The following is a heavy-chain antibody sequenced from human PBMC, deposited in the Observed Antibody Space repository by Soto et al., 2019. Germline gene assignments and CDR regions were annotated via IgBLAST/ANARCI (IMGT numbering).Heavy chain of an antibody. CDR3: ARGDIVVVPAAMPQGENDAFDI. D-gene: IGHD2-2*01. V-gene: IGHV3-13*01. Sequence: EVQLVESGGGLVQPGGSLRLSCAASGFTFSSYDMHWVRQATGKGLEWVSAIGTAGDTYYPGSVKGRFTISRENAKNSLYLQMNILRAGDTAVYYCARGDIVVVPAAMPQGENDAFDIWGQGTMVTVSS. CDR1: GFTFSSYD. J-gene: IGHJ3*02. CDR2: IGTAGDT.